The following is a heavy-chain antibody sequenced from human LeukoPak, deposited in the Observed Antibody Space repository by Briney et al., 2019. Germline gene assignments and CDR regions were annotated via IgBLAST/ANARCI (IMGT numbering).Heavy chain of an antibody. D-gene: IGHD3-22*01. CDR3: ARDASITMIPNLGFDF. J-gene: IGHJ4*02. CDR2: VNPRGGST. V-gene: IGHV1-46*01. CDR1: GYTFTSYG. Sequence: ASVKVSCKASGYTFTSYGISWVRQAPGQGLEWMGIVNPRGGSTVYAQKLQARVTLTRDTSTTTVYMELSSLRSEDTAIYYCARDASITMIPNLGFDFWGQGTLVTVSS.